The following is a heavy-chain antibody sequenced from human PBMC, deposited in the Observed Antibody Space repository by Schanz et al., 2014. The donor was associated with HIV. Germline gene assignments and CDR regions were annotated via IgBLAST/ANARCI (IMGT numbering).Heavy chain of an antibody. CDR3: ARGRRSSSWSPATSHFDY. CDR1: GFTFSSYA. V-gene: IGHV4-34*01. Sequence: VQLLESGGGLVQPGGSLRLSCAASGFTFSSYAMSWVRQAPGKGLEWIGEINQSGSTNYSPSLKSRVTISLDTSKKQFSLMLSSVTAADTAVYFCARGRRSSSWSPATSHFDYWGRGTLVTVSS. CDR2: INQSGST. D-gene: IGHD6-13*01. J-gene: IGHJ4*02.